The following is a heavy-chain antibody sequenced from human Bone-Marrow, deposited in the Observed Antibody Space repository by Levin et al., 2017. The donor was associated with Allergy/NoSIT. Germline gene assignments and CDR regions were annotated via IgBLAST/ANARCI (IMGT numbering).Heavy chain of an antibody. Sequence: LSLTCAASGFTFDDYAMHWVRQAPGKGLEWVSLISWDGGSTYYADSVKGRFTISRDNSKNSLYLQMNSLRAEDTALYYCAKGLGDSSSWYYDYYYGMDVWGQGTTVTVSS. J-gene: IGHJ6*02. D-gene: IGHD6-13*01. CDR2: ISWDGGST. CDR3: AKGLGDSSSWYYDYYYGMDV. V-gene: IGHV3-43D*04. CDR1: GFTFDDYA.